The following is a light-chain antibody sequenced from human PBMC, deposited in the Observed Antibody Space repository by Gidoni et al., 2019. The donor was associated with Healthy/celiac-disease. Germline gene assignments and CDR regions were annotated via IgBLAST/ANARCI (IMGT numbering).Light chain of an antibody. CDR2: EGS. J-gene: IGLJ1*01. Sequence: QSALTQPASESGSPGQSITISCTGTSSDVGSYNLVSWYQQHPGKAPKLMIYEGSKRPSGVSNRFSGSKSGNTASLTISGRQAEDEADYYCCSYAGSSTFVFGTGTKVTVL. CDR1: SSDVGSYNL. V-gene: IGLV2-23*03. CDR3: CSYAGSSTFV.